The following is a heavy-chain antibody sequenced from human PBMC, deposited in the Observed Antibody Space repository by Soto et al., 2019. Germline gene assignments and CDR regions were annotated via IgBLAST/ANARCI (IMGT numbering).Heavy chain of an antibody. V-gene: IGHV3-30-3*01. D-gene: IGHD3-16*01. CDR3: ASSGSYADDY. Sequence: PGGSLRLSCAASGFIFSNYAMHWVRQAPGKGLEWVAVISYDGSNKYYADSVKGRFTISRDSSKNTLYLQMNSLRAEDTAVYYCASSGSYADDYWGQGTLVTVSS. CDR1: GFIFSNYA. CDR2: ISYDGSNK. J-gene: IGHJ4*02.